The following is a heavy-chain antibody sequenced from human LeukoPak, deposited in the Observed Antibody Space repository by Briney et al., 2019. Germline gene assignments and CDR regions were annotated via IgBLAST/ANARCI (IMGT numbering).Heavy chain of an antibody. CDR1: GYTLTSYD. CDR2: MNPNSGNT. D-gene: IGHD6-13*01. J-gene: IGHJ4*02. Sequence: ASVKVSCKASGYTLTSYDINWVRQATGQGLEWMGWMNPNSGNTGYAQKFQGRVTMTRDTSISTAYMELSRLRSDDTAVYYCARVKQQRGSLLGYWGQGTLVTVSS. V-gene: IGHV1-8*01. CDR3: ARVKQQRGSLLGY.